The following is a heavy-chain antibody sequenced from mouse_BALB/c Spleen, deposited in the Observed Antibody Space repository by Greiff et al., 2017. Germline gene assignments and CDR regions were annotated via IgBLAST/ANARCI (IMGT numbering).Heavy chain of an antibody. CDR3: ARLVVPHYAMDY. CDR2: ISYDGSN. Sequence: EVQLQESGPGLVKPSQSLSLTCSVTGYSITSGYYWNWIRQFPGNKLEWMGYISYDGSNNYNPSLKNRISITRDTSKNQFFLKLNSVTTEDTATYYCARLVVPHYAMDYWGQGTSVTVSS. D-gene: IGHD1-1*01. J-gene: IGHJ4*01. CDR1: GYSITSGYY. V-gene: IGHV3-6*02.